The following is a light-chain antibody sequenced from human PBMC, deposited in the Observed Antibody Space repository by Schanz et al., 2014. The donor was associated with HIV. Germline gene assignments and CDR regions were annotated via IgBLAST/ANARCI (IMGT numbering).Light chain of an antibody. CDR3: SSYAGRNTYV. Sequence: QSALTQPPSASGSPGQSVTISCPGASSDGGAYNYPPWDQRLPGKAPKLIIFEGVKRPSGVPDRFSGSKSGNTASLTVSGLQAEDEADYYCSSYAGRNTYVFGTGTKLTVL. J-gene: IGLJ1*01. CDR1: SSDGGAYNY. CDR2: EGV. V-gene: IGLV2-8*01.